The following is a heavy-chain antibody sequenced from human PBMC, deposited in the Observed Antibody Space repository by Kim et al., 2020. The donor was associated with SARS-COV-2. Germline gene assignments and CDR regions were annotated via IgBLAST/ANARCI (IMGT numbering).Heavy chain of an antibody. CDR2: ISYDGSDK. V-gene: IGHV3-30-3*01. J-gene: IGHJ6*02. CDR1: GFTFSSYG. D-gene: IGHD2-2*01. CDR3: AKDEDIVILPPTLFVMDV. Sequence: GGSLRLSCAASGFTFSSYGMHWVRQAPGKGLEWVAVISYDGSDKYYADSVKGRFTISRDNSKNTLYLQMNSLRAEDTAVYYCAKDEDIVILPPTLFVMDVWGQGTTDTVSS.